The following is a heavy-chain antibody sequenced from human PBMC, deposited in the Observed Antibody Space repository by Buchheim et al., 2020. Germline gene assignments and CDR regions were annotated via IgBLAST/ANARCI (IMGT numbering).Heavy chain of an antibody. Sequence: QVQLQESGPGLVKPSETLSLTCTVSGGSISSYYWSWIRQPPGKGLEWIGYIYYSGSTNYNPSLKSRVTISVDTSKNQFSLKLSSVTAADTAVYYCARDQSLQTIFGVKRGYYGMDVWGQGTT. CDR2: IYYSGST. CDR1: GGSISSYY. V-gene: IGHV4-59*01. J-gene: IGHJ6*02. D-gene: IGHD3-3*01. CDR3: ARDQSLQTIFGVKRGYYGMDV.